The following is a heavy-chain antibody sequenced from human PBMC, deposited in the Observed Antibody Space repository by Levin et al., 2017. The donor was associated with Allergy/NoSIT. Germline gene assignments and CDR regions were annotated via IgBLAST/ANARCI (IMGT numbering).Heavy chain of an antibody. D-gene: IGHD6-19*01. V-gene: IGHV3-23*01. CDR2: ISGSGGST. Sequence: GALRLCCAASGFTFSSYAMSWVRQAPGKGLEWVSAISGSGGSTYYADSVKGRFTISRDNSKNTLYLQMNSLRAEDTAVYYCAKDHSSGSLGFDPWGQGTLVTVSS. CDR1: GFTFSSYA. CDR3: AKDHSSGSLGFDP. J-gene: IGHJ5*02.